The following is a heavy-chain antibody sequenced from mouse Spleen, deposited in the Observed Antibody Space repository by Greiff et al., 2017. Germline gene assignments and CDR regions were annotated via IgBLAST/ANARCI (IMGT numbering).Heavy chain of an antibody. J-gene: IGHJ1*01. V-gene: IGHV1-62-2*01. Sequence: QVQLKESGAELVKPGASVKLSCKASGYTFTEYTIHWVKQRSGQGLEWIGWFYPGSGSIKYNEKFKDKATLTADKSSSTVYMELSRLTSEDSAVYFCARHEDKGDWEYWYFDVWGAGTTVTVSS. CDR1: GYTFTEYT. CDR2: FYPGSGSI. D-gene: IGHD4-1*01. CDR3: ARHEDKGDWEYWYFDV.